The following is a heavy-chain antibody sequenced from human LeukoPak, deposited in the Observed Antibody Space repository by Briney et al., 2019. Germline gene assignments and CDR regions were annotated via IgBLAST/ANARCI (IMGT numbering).Heavy chain of an antibody. CDR3: ARATYSSSWYRGAFDI. CDR2: FYSGGST. J-gene: IGHJ3*02. Sequence: GGSLRLSCAAPGVTGSSNYISWVRQAPGKGVEGVSVFYSGGSTYYADSVKGRFTISRDNSKNTLYLQMNSLRAEDTAVYYCARATYSSSWYRGAFDIWGQGTMVTVSS. CDR1: GVTGSSNY. V-gene: IGHV3-53*01. D-gene: IGHD6-13*01.